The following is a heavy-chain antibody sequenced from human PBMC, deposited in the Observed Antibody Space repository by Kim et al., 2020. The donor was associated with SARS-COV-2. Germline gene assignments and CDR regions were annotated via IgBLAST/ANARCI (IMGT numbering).Heavy chain of an antibody. CDR3: ARDTWSRLRGLTYSYYGMDV. Sequence: GGSLRLSCAASGFTFSSCAIHWVRQAPGKGLEWVAVISYDGSNKNYADSVKGRFTISRDNSKKTLYLQMNSLRAEDTALYYCARDTWSRLRGLTYSYYGMDVWGQGTTVTVSS. CDR1: GFTFSSCA. CDR2: ISYDGSNK. V-gene: IGHV3-30-3*01. J-gene: IGHJ6*02. D-gene: IGHD3-10*01.